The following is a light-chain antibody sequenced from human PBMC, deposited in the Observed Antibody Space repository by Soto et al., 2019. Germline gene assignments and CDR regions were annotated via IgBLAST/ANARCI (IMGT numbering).Light chain of an antibody. CDR3: CSYAGTYTVI. V-gene: IGLV2-11*01. CDR2: DVS. J-gene: IGLJ2*01. Sequence: QSVLTQPRSVSGSPGQSVTISCTGTSSDVGGYNYVSWYQHLPGKAPKLMIYDVSERPSGVPDRFSGTKSGNTASLTISGLQAEDEAEYYGCSYAGTYTVIFGGGTKVTVL. CDR1: SSDVGGYNY.